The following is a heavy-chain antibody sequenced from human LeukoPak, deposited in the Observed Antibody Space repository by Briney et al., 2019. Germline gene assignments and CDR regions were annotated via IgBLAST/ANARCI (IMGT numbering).Heavy chain of an antibody. D-gene: IGHD7-27*01. CDR3: ARSSLTGGWFDP. Sequence: SETLSLTCAVYGGSFSGYYWSWIRQPPGKGLEWIGYIIDTGSTNYKPSLKTRLTMSVDVSKNQISLKLSSVTAADTAVYYCARSSLTGGWFDPWGQGTLVTVSS. J-gene: IGHJ5*02. CDR1: GGSFSGYY. CDR2: IIDTGST. V-gene: IGHV4-34*10.